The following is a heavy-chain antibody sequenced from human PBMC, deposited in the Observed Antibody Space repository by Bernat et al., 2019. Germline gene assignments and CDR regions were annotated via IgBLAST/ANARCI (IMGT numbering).Heavy chain of an antibody. D-gene: IGHD1-26*01. CDR1: GGSFSGYY. Sequence: QVQLQQWGAGLLKPSETLSLTCAVYGGSFSGYYWNWIRQPPGKGLEWIGEINHSGSTNYNPSLKSRVTISVETAKKQFSLKLNAVTAADTAVYYCARGRGWESGDLFYYYSYMDFWGKGTTVTVSS. J-gene: IGHJ6*03. CDR2: INHSGST. V-gene: IGHV4-34*01. CDR3: ARGRGWESGDLFYYYSYMDF.